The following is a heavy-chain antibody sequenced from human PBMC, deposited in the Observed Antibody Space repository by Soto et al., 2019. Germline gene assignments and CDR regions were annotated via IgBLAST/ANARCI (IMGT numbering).Heavy chain of an antibody. CDR1: GFTFSSYA. V-gene: IGHV3-30-3*01. Sequence: QVQLVESGGGVVQPGRSLRLSCAASGFTFSSYAMHWVRQAPGKGLEWVAVISYDGSNKYYAYSVKGRFTISRDNSKNTLYLQMNSLRAEDSPAYYCARDRIYSSGWFDYWGQGTLVPVSS. J-gene: IGHJ5*01. CDR2: ISYDGSNK. D-gene: IGHD6-25*01. CDR3: ARDRIYSSGWFDY.